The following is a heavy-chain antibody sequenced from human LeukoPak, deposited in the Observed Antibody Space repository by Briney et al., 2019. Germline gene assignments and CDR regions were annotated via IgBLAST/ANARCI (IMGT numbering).Heavy chain of an antibody. CDR3: ARGPPNWGFDF. CDR2: MSPNSGDT. V-gene: IGHV1-8*01. D-gene: IGHD7-27*01. CDR1: GYTFTSYD. J-gene: IGHJ4*02. Sequence: ASVKVSCKASGYTFTSYDINWVRHATGQGLERMGWMSPNSGDTGYAQKFQGRVTMTRDTSISTAYMELTSLRSEDTAIYHCARGPPNWGFDFWGQGALVTVSS.